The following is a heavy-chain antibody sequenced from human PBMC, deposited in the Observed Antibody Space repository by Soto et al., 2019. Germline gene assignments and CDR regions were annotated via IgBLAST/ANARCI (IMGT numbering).Heavy chain of an antibody. V-gene: IGHV3-9*01. J-gene: IGHJ4*02. CDR2: ISWNSGSI. CDR1: GFTFDDYA. CDR3: ANDAERYRSGWYNYFDS. Sequence: GGSLRLSCAASGFTFDDYAMHWVRQAPGKGLEWVSGISWNSGSIGYADSVKGRFTISRDNAKNSMYLQMNSLRAEDTALYYSANDAERYRSGWYNYFDSWGQETMVTVSS. D-gene: IGHD6-19*01.